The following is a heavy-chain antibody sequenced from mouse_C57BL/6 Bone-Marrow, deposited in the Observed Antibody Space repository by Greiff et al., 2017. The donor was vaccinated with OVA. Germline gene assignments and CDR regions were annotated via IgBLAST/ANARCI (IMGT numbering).Heavy chain of an antibody. CDR2: IDPETGGT. D-gene: IGHD2-4*01. J-gene: IGHJ2*01. CDR3: TLWDYDELDY. CDR1: GYTFTDYE. V-gene: IGHV1-15*01. Sequence: VQLQQSGAELVRPGASVTLSCKASGYTFTDYEMHWVKQTPVHGLEWIGAIDPETGGTAYNQKFKGKAILTADKSSSTAYMELRSLTSEDSAVYHCTLWDYDELDYWGQGTTLTVSS.